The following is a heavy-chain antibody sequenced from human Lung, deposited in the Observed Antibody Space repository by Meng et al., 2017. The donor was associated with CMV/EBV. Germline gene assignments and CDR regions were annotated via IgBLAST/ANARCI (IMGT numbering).Heavy chain of an antibody. CDR2: ININTGNP. Sequence: QVQLVQSGSALKKAGYSVKVSCQAAGYTFTSSSMNWVRHAPGQGLEWMGWININTGNPTYAQGFTGRFVFSLDTSVSTAYMQIDSLKADDTAVYYCARGNGWRFDYWGQGTLVTVSS. V-gene: IGHV7-4-1*01. CDR1: GYTFTSSS. D-gene: IGHD6-19*01. CDR3: ARGNGWRFDY. J-gene: IGHJ4*02.